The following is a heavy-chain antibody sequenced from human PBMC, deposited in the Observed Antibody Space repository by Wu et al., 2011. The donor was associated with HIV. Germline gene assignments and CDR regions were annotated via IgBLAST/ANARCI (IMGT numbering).Heavy chain of an antibody. CDR3: ARAPNPGRYFDR. CDR2: IIPMYGVT. CDR1: EGTLSNLA. Sequence: QVQLVQSGAEVKKPGSSVKVSCKASEGTLSNLAIGWVRLAPGQGLEWIGGIIPMYGVTNTAQKFQGRITISADTSTTTVYMDLSSLRSEDTAVYFCARAPNPGRYFDRWGRGTLATVSS. V-gene: IGHV1-69*14. D-gene: IGHD2-8*01. J-gene: IGHJ2*01.